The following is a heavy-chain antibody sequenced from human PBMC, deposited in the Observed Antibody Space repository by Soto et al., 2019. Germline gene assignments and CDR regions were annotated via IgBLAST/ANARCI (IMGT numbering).Heavy chain of an antibody. V-gene: IGHV1-2*02. CDR3: ARSSFNVLRFLEWLPKNDAFDI. J-gene: IGHJ3*02. D-gene: IGHD3-3*01. CDR2: INPNSGGT. Sequence: ASVKVSCKASGYTFTGYYMHWVRQAPGQGLEWMGWINPNSGGTNYAQKFQGRVTMTRDTSISTAYMELSRLRSDDTAVYYCARSSFNVLRFLEWLPKNDAFDIWGQGTMVTV. CDR1: GYTFTGYY.